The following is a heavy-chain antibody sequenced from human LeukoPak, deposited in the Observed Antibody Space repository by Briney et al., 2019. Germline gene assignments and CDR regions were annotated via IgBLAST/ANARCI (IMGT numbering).Heavy chain of an antibody. CDR2: ISAYNGNT. Sequence: ASVKVSCKASGYTFTSYDINWVRQAPGQGLEWMGWISAYNGNTNYAQNLQGRVTMTTDTSTSTAYMELRSLRSDDTAVYYCARDSPSTTALHQYYYYMDVWGKGTTVTVSS. J-gene: IGHJ6*03. CDR1: GYTFTSYD. D-gene: IGHD4-11*01. CDR3: ARDSPSTTALHQYYYYMDV. V-gene: IGHV1-18*01.